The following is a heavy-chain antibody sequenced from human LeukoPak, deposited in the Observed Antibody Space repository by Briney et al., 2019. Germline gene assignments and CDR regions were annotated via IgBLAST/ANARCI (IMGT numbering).Heavy chain of an antibody. CDR2: IYSGGST. CDR3: AKDSLDYGDYAYYFDY. D-gene: IGHD4-17*01. CDR1: GFTVSSNY. Sequence: GGSLRLSCAASGFTVSSNYMSWVRQAPGKGLEWVSVIYSGGSTYYADSVKGRFTISRDNSKNTLYLQMNSLRAEDTAVYYCAKDSLDYGDYAYYFDYWGQGTLVSVSS. J-gene: IGHJ4*02. V-gene: IGHV3-53*05.